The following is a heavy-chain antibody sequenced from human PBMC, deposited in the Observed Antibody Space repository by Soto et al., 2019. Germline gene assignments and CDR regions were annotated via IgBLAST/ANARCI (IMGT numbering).Heavy chain of an antibody. CDR3: ARWSYLDY. Sequence: XGPLRLTCAASGFSFGSYALSWVRQAPGKGLEWVSTISGSDGKTFYADSVKGRFSISRDTSQSTLYLKMNSLRADDTAMYYCARWSYLDYWGQGTRVTVSS. CDR2: ISGSDGKT. CDR1: GFSFGSYA. D-gene: IGHD3-3*01. J-gene: IGHJ4*02. V-gene: IGHV3-23*01.